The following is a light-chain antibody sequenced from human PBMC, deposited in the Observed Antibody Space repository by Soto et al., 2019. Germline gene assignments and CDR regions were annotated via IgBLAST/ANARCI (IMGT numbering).Light chain of an antibody. CDR2: EVR. CDR1: SSDVGGYNY. V-gene: IGLV2-14*01. Sequence: QSALTQPASVSGSPGQSITISCTGTSSDVGGYNYVSWYQQHPGKAPKVMIYEVRNRPSGVSNRFSGSKSGNTASLTISGLQAEDEADYYCCSYTNTNTLVFGTGTKLTVL. CDR3: CSYTNTNTLV. J-gene: IGLJ1*01.